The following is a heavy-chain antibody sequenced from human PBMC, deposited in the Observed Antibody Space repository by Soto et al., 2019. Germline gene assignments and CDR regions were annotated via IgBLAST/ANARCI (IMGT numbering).Heavy chain of an antibody. V-gene: IGHV3-30-3*01. CDR1: GFTFSSYA. Sequence: GGSLRLSCAASGFTFSSYAMHWVRQAPGKGLEWVAVISYDGSNKYYADSVKGRFTISRDNPKNTLYLQMNSLRAEDTAVYYCARDGSPTSHFIAVAGSPDYWGQGTLVTVSS. CDR3: ARDGSPTSHFIAVAGSPDY. D-gene: IGHD6-19*01. J-gene: IGHJ4*02. CDR2: ISYDGSNK.